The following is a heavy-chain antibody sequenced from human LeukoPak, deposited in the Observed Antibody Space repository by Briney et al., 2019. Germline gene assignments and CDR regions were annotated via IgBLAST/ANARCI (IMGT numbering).Heavy chain of an antibody. Sequence: GGSLRLSCAASGFTFSSYAMHWVRQAPGKGLEWVAVISYDGSNKYYADSVKGRFTISRDNSKNTLYLQMNSLRAEDTAVYYCARATYSGSYYFDYWGQGTLVTVSS. CDR2: ISYDGSNK. D-gene: IGHD1-26*01. J-gene: IGHJ4*02. CDR1: GFTFSSYA. V-gene: IGHV3-30*04. CDR3: ARATYSGSYYFDY.